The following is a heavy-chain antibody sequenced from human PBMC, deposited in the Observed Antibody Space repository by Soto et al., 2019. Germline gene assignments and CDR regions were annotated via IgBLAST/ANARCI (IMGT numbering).Heavy chain of an antibody. V-gene: IGHV3-66*01. CDR2: IYSGGST. D-gene: IGHD3-10*01. Sequence: QAGGSLRLSCAASGFTVSSNYMSWVRQAPGKGLEWVSVIYSGGSTYYADSVKGRFTISRDNSKNTLYLQMNSLRAEDTAVYYCARESAGGAPLITMVRGASPAPSYYYYMDVWGKGTTVTVSS. J-gene: IGHJ6*03. CDR1: GFTVSSNY. CDR3: ARESAGGAPLITMVRGASPAPSYYYYMDV.